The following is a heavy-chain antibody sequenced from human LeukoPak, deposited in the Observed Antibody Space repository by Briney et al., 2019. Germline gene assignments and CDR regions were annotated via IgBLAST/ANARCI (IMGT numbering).Heavy chain of an antibody. D-gene: IGHD4/OR15-4a*01. CDR1: GFTVSSNS. J-gene: IGHJ4*02. V-gene: IGHV3-53*01. CDR3: AKSGLSRFDY. CDR2: IYSDNT. Sequence: GGSLRLSCTVSGFTVSSNSMSWVRQAPGKGLEWVSFIYSDNTHYSDSVKGRFTISRDNSNNTLYLQMNSLRAEDTAVYYCAKSGLSRFDYWSQGTLVTVSS.